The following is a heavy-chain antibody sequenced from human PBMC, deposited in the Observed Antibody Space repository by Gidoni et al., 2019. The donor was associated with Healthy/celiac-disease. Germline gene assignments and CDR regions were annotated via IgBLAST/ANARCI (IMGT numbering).Heavy chain of an antibody. J-gene: IGHJ4*02. D-gene: IGHD3-22*01. V-gene: IGHV1-3*01. CDR1: GYTFTSYA. Sequence: QVQLVQSGAEVKKPGSSVKASCKASGYTFTSYAMHWVRQAPGQRLEWMGWINAGNGNTKYSQKFQGRVTITRDTSASTAYMELSSLRSEDTAVYYCARSSGYYFVFDYWGQGTLVTVSS. CDR2: INAGNGNT. CDR3: ARSSGYYFVFDY.